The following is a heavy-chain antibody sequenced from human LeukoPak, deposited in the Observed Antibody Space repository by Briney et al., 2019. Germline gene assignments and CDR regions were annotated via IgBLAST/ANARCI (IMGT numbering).Heavy chain of an antibody. CDR3: ARLRLTTMTDHFDS. J-gene: IGHJ4*02. CDR1: GYSLSNFW. Sequence: GESLKISCKDSGYSLSNFWIGWVRQMPGKGLEWMGIIYPGDSDTRYSPSFQGQVTISADNSITTAYLQWSSLKASDTAMYYCARLRLTTMTDHFDSWGQGTLVTVSS. V-gene: IGHV5-51*01. D-gene: IGHD4-17*01. CDR2: IYPGDSDT.